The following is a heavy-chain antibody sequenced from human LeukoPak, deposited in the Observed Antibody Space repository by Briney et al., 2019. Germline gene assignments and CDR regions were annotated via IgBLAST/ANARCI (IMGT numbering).Heavy chain of an antibody. V-gene: IGHV3-48*01. CDR2: ISNSSSTI. Sequence: GGSLRLSCAASGFTFSSYSMNWVRQAPGKGLEWVSYISNSSSTIYYADSVKGRFTISRDNAKNSLYLQMNSLRAEDTAVYYCARGSYGGNSADYWGQGTLVTVSS. CDR3: ARGSYGGNSADY. J-gene: IGHJ4*02. CDR1: GFTFSSYS. D-gene: IGHD4-23*01.